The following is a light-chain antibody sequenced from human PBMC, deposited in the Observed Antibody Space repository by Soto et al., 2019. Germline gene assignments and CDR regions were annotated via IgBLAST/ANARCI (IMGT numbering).Light chain of an antibody. Sequence: QSALTQPASVSGSPGQSITISCTGTSSDIGAYNYVSWYQQHPGKAPKLMIYVVTNRPSGVSSRFSGSKSGNTASLTISGLQAEDEADYYCSSYTTSTTWVFGGGTQLTVL. V-gene: IGLV2-14*01. CDR3: SSYTTSTTWV. J-gene: IGLJ3*02. CDR1: SSDIGAYNY. CDR2: VVT.